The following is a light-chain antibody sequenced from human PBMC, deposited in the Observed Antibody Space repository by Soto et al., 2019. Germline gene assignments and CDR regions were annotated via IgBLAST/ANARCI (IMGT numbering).Light chain of an antibody. CDR3: VSYTTSASYV. CDR2: DIN. J-gene: IGLJ1*01. CDR1: SSDVGNYIF. V-gene: IGLV2-14*01. Sequence: QSALTQPASVSGSPGQSITISCTGTSSDVGNYIFVSWYRQHPGKAPILMIYDINNRPSGVSNRFSGSKSGNTASLTISGLQAEDEADYYCVSYTTSASYVFGTGTKLPVL.